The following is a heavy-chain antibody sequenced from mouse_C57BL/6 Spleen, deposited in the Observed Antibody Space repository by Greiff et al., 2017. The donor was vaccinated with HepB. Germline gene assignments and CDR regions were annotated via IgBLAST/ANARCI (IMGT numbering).Heavy chain of an antibody. V-gene: IGHV1-64*01. CDR1: GYTFTSYW. J-gene: IGHJ3*01. D-gene: IGHD1-1*01. CDR2: IHPNSGST. Sequence: QVQLQQPGAELVKPGASVKLSCKASGYTFTSYWMHWVKQRPGQGLEWIGMIHPNSGSTNYNEKFKSKATLTVDKSSSTAYMQLSSLTSEDSAVYYCARKDYGSSSAWFAYWGQGTLVTVSA. CDR3: ARKDYGSSSAWFAY.